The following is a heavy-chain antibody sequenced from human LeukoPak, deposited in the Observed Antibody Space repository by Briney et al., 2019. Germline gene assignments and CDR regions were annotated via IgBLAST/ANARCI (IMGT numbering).Heavy chain of an antibody. J-gene: IGHJ4*02. CDR2: ISSSSSYI. V-gene: IGHV3-21*01. Sequence: GGSLRLSCAASGFTFSSYSMNWVRQPPGKGLGWVSSISSSSSYIYYPDSVKGRFTISRDNAKNSLYLQMNSLRAEDTAVYYCARVGGATIDYWGQGTLVTVSS. CDR3: ARVGGATIDY. D-gene: IGHD3-10*01. CDR1: GFTFSSYS.